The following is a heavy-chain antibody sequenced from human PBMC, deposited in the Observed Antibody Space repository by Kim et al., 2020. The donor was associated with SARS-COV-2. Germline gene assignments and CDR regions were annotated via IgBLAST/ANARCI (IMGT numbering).Heavy chain of an antibody. CDR1: GYTFTSYY. D-gene: IGHD6-13*01. V-gene: IGHV1-46*01. CDR2: INPSGGST. CDR3: ARVPGSIAAAGTYYYYYGMDV. J-gene: IGHJ6*02. Sequence: ASVKVSCKPSGYTFTSYYMHWVRQAPGQGLEWMGIINPSGGSTSYAQKFQGRVTMTRDTSTSTVYMELSSLRSEDTAVYYCARVPGSIAAAGTYYYYYGMDVWGQGTTVTVSS.